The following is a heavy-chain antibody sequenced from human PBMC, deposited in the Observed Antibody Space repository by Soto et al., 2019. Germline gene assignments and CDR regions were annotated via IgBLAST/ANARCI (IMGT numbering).Heavy chain of an antibody. J-gene: IGHJ6*02. CDR3: ERYAPDGYNHFLDV. CDR2: IYSGGST. D-gene: IGHD5-12*01. CDR1: GVTVSSNY. V-gene: IGHV3-53*01. Sequence: EVQLVESGGGLIQPGGSLRLSCAASGVTVSSNYMSWVRQAPGKGLEWVSVIYSGGSTYYADSVKGRFTISRDNSKNTLYLQRNSLRAEDTAVYYCERYAPDGYNHFLDVWGQGPTVTVSS.